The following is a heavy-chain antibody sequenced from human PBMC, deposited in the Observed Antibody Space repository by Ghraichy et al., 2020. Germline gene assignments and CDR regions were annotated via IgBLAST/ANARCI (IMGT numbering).Heavy chain of an antibody. CDR3: ARGYCSSTSCYHFDY. V-gene: IGHV3-64*01. CDR2: ISSNGGST. CDR1: GFTFSSYA. D-gene: IGHD2-2*01. Sequence: GESLNISCAASGFTFSSYAMHWVRQAPGKGLEYVSAISSNGGSTYYANSVKGRFTISRDNSKNTLYLQMGSLRAEDMAVYYCARGYCSSTSCYHFDYWGQGTLVTVSS. J-gene: IGHJ4*02.